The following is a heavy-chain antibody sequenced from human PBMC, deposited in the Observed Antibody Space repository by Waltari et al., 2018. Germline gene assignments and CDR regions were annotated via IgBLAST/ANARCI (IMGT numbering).Heavy chain of an antibody. CDR3: GRESTTDWYVDH. V-gene: IGHV3-74*01. D-gene: IGHD3-9*01. J-gene: IGHJ4*02. Sequence: EVQMVESGGGLVQPGGSLRLSCAASGFTFSSHLMHWVRQGPGKGRVWVARIKDDGSRTAYADSVKGRVTISRDNAKNILYLEMSSLTAEDTAVYYCGRESTTDWYVDHWGQGTLVTVSS. CDR2: IKDDGSRT. CDR1: GFTFSSHL.